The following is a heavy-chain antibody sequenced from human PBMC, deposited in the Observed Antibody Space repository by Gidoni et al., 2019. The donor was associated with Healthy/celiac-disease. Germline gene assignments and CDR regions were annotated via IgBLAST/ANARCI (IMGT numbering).Heavy chain of an antibody. CDR2: IYYSGST. D-gene: IGHD3-10*01. CDR3: ARQVLLWFGEGNYYYYYGMDV. V-gene: IGHV4-39*01. CDR1: GGSISSSSYY. Sequence: QLQLQESGPGLVKPSETLSLTCTVSGGSISSSSYYWGWIRQPPGKGLEWIGSIYYSGSTYYNPSLKSRVTISVDTSKNQFSLKLSSVTAADTAVYYCARQVLLWFGEGNYYYYYGMDVWGQGTTVTVSS. J-gene: IGHJ6*02.